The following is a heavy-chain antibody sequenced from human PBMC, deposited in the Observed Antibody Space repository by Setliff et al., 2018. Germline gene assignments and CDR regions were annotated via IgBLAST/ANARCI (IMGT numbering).Heavy chain of an antibody. CDR2: IYYSGST. D-gene: IGHD1-1*01. J-gene: IGHJ3*02. CDR3: AREAPGYAFDI. CDR1: GGSVSSGDYY. V-gene: IGHV4-30-4*08. Sequence: SETLSLTCTVSGGSVSSGDYYWSWIRQPPGKGLEWIGYIYYSGSTYYNPSLKSRVTISVDTSTNQFSLKLSSVTAADTAVYYCAREAPGYAFDIWGQGTMVTVSS.